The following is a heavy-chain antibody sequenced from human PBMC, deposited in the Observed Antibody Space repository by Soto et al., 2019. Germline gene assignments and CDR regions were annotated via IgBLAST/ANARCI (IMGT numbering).Heavy chain of an antibody. CDR1: GVTFSSYA. V-gene: IGHV1-69*13. CDR2: IIPIFGTA. CDR3: ARDRGPSSGYYPYWFDP. J-gene: IGHJ5*02. Sequence: ASVKVSCKASGVTFSSYAISWLRQAPEQGLEWMGEIIPIFGTANYAQKSQGRVTITADVSTSTAYMELSSLRSEDTAVYYCARDRGPSSGYYPYWFDPWGQGTLVTVSS. D-gene: IGHD3-22*01.